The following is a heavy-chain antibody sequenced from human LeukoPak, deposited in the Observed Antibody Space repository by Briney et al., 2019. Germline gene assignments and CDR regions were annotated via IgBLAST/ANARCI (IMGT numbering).Heavy chain of an antibody. J-gene: IGHJ5*02. CDR2: INAGNGNT. Sequence: ASVKVSCKASGYTFTSYAMHWVRQAPGQRLEWMGWINAGNGNTKYSQKFQGRVTITRDTSASTAYMELSSLRSEDTAVYYCARLVVVSAAIFGGFDPWGQGTLVTVSS. V-gene: IGHV1-3*01. CDR3: ARLVVVSAAIFGGFDP. D-gene: IGHD2-2*01. CDR1: GYTFTSYA.